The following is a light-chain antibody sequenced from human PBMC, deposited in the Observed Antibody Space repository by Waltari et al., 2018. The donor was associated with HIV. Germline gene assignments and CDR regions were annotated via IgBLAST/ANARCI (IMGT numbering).Light chain of an antibody. V-gene: IGKV1-8*01. CDR1: QGITTS. Sequence: AHRMTQSPSSFSASVGDRVTITCRASQGITTSLAWYQQQPGGAPRLLIHTTSTLESGVPSRFSGSGSGTEFTLTISCLQSEDVATYYCHQYHDFPFTFGPGTKVDIK. CDR2: TTS. J-gene: IGKJ3*01. CDR3: HQYHDFPFT.